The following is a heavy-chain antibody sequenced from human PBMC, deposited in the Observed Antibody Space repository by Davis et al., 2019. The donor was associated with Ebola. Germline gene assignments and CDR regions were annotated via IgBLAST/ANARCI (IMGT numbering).Heavy chain of an antibody. J-gene: IGHJ4*02. CDR2: ISYDGSNK. V-gene: IGHV3-30-3*01. Sequence: GGSLRLSCAASGFTFSSYAMHWVRQAPGKGLEWVAVISYDGSNKYYADSVKGRFTISRDDSKNTLYLQMNSLKTEDTAVYYCTTVLAARPKGISDYWGQGIMVTVSS. D-gene: IGHD6-6*01. CDR1: GFTFSSYA. CDR3: TTVLAARPKGISDY.